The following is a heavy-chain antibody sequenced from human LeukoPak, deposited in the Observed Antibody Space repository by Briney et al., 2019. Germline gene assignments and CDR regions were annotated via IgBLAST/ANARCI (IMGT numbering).Heavy chain of an antibody. D-gene: IGHD3-10*01. J-gene: IGHJ5*02. Sequence: PGGSLRLSCAASGFTFSSHALHWVRQAPGKGPVWVSRIISDGSRTSYADSVKGRFTISRDNAKNTLYLQMNSLRAEDTAVYYCARSHGSGFDPWGQGTLVTVSS. CDR3: ARSHGSGFDP. V-gene: IGHV3-74*01. CDR2: IISDGSRT. CDR1: GFTFSSHA.